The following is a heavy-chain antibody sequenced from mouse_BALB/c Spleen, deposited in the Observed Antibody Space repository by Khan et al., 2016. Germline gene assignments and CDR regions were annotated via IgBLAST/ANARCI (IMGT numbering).Heavy chain of an antibody. J-gene: IGHJ2*01. CDR2: ISYSGST. V-gene: IGHV3-2*02. CDR3: ARHDYFDY. CDR1: GYSITSDYA. Sequence: EVQLQESGPGLVKPSQSLSLTCTVTGYSITSDYAWNWIRQFPGNKLEWMGYISYSGSTSYNPSLKSRISITRDTSQNQFFLQLNSVTTEDTATYYCARHDYFDYWGQGTTLTVSS.